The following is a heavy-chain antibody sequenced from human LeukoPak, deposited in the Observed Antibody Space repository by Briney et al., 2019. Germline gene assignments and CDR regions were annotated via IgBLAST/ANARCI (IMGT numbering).Heavy chain of an antibody. Sequence: PGGSLRLSCVGSGFTISNYWMHWVRQAPGTGLVWVSRIHPDGSITTYADSVKGRFTISRDNTKNTLYLQMNSLRAEDTAVYYCEPQQAFSPYNWFDPWGQGTLVTVSS. V-gene: IGHV3-74*03. CDR3: EPQQAFSPYNWFDP. D-gene: IGHD3-3*02. CDR1: GFTISNYW. CDR2: IHPDGSIT. J-gene: IGHJ5*02.